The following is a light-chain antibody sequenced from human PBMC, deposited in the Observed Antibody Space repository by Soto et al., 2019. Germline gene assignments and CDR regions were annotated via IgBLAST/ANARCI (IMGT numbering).Light chain of an antibody. J-gene: IGKJ2*01. CDR3: QQYNNWPLYS. V-gene: IGKV1-5*03. Sequence: DIQMTQSPSTLSGSVGDRVTITCRASQTISSWLAWYQQKPGKAPKLLIYKASTLKSGVPSRFSGSGSGTEFTLTISSLQSEDFALYYCQQYNNWPLYSFGQGTKLEIK. CDR1: QTISSW. CDR2: KAS.